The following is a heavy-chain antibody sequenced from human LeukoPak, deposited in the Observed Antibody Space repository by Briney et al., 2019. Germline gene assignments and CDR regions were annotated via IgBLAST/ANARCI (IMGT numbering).Heavy chain of an antibody. D-gene: IGHD6-13*01. CDR2: INWNGGST. J-gene: IGHJ6*03. CDR1: GFTFDDYG. CDR3: ARDRGNLAAAGTWYYYYYMDV. Sequence: RPGGSLRLSCAASGFTFDDYGMSWVRQAPGKGLVWVSGINWNGGSTGYADSVKGRFTISIDNAKNSLYLQMNSLRAEDTALYYCARDRGNLAAAGTWYYYYYMDVWGKGTTVTVSS. V-gene: IGHV3-20*04.